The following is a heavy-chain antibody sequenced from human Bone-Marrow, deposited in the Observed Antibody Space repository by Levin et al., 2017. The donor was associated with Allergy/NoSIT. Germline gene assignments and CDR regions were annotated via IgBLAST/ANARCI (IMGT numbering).Heavy chain of an antibody. CDR2: IYYMGRP. V-gene: IGHV4-59*01. J-gene: IGHJ4*02. CDR1: GGSINGYY. CDR3: ARGDYLDSISYYEDS. Sequence: HSQTLSLTCSVSGGSINGYYWSWIRPPPGKGLEWIGNIYYMGRPNYNPSLKSRVTISVDTSKNQFSLRLSSVTADDTAMYFCARGDYLDSISYYEDSWGQGTLVTVSS. D-gene: IGHD3-22*01.